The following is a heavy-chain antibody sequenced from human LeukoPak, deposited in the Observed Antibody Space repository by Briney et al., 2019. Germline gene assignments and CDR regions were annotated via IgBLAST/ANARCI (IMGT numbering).Heavy chain of an antibody. V-gene: IGHV3-23*01. CDR1: GFTFSSYA. Sequence: PGGSLRLACAASGFTFSSYAMSWVRQAPGKGLEWVSAISGSGGSTYYADSVKGRFTISRDNSKNTLYLQMNSLRAEDTAVYYCARVEVDTAMERGGFDYWGQGTLVTVSS. J-gene: IGHJ4*02. CDR2: ISGSGGST. CDR3: ARVEVDTAMERGGFDY. D-gene: IGHD5-18*01.